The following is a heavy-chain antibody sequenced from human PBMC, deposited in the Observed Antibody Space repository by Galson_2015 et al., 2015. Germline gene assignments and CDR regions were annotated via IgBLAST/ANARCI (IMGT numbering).Heavy chain of an antibody. CDR3: AREFYGTDL. J-gene: IGHJ6*02. Sequence: CAISGDSVSSHSAAWNWIRQSPSRGLASLGRTYCRSKWYNDYAVSVKSRITINPDTSKNQFSLLLNSVTPEDTAVYSCAREFYGTDLSGQGTPAAAS. CDR2: TYCRSKWYN. V-gene: IGHV6-1*01. CDR1: GDSVSSHSAA.